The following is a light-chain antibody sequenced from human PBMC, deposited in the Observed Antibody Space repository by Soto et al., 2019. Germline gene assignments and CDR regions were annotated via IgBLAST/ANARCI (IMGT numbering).Light chain of an antibody. CDR1: QSVSSN. Sequence: ERVMTQSPATLSVSPGERATLSCRASQSVSSNLAWYQQKPGQPPRLLIYGASTRATGIPARFSGSGSGTEFTLTISSLQSEDFAVYYCQQYNSWPPIFTFGPGTKVDIK. CDR2: GAS. V-gene: IGKV3-15*01. CDR3: QQYNSWPPIFT. J-gene: IGKJ3*01.